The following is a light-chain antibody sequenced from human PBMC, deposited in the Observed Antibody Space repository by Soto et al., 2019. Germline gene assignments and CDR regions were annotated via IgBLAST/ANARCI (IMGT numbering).Light chain of an antibody. CDR2: LGS. J-gene: IGKJ4*01. CDR1: QSLLHSSGNNY. CDR3: MQTLQSPLT. Sequence: DIVMTQSPLSLPVTPGEPASISYRSSQSLLHSSGNNYLDWYLQKPGQSPQLLIYLGSNRASGVPDRFSGSGSGRDFTLKINRVEAEDVGVYYCMQTLQSPLTFGGGTKVDIK. V-gene: IGKV2-28*01.